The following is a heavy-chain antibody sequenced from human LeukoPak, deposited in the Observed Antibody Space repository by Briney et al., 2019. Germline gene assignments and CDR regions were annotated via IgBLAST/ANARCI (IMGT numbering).Heavy chain of an antibody. Sequence: SETLSPTCAVYGASFSTYCWGWIRQPPGKGLGWIGEINHSGVTNYNPSLKRRITISVDTSKNQFSLKLSSVTAADTAVYYCARGLYHDTIFQHWGQGTLVTVSS. CDR3: ARGLYHDTIFQH. D-gene: IGHD3-16*02. J-gene: IGHJ1*01. CDR2: INHSGVT. V-gene: IGHV4-34*01. CDR1: GASFSTYC.